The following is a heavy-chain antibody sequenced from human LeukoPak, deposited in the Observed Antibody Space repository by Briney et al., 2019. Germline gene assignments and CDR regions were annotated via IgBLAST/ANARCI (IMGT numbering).Heavy chain of an antibody. Sequence: PGGSLRLSCTASGFTFSIYEMTWVRQAPGKGLEWVSYIASSAETLYYMDSVKGRFTISRDNAKNSLYLQMNSLRAEDTAVYYCARDADVGVYLDYWGQGTLVTVSS. J-gene: IGHJ4*02. CDR2: IASSAETL. V-gene: IGHV3-48*03. CDR1: GFTFSIYE. D-gene: IGHD2-8*01. CDR3: ARDADVGVYLDY.